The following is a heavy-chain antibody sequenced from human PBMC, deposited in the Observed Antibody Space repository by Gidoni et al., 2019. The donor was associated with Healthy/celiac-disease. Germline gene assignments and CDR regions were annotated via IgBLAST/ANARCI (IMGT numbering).Heavy chain of an antibody. J-gene: IGHJ6*02. V-gene: IGHV3-9*01. CDR1: GFNFDDYA. CDR2: ISWNSGSI. D-gene: IGHD6-19*01. Sequence: EVQLVESGGGLVQPGRYLSLSWAASGFNFDDYAMHWVRQAPGKGLEWVSGISWNSGSIGYADSVKGRFTISRDNAKNSLYLQMNSLRAEDTALYYCAKDIYSAVQYGMDVWGQGTTVTVSS. CDR3: AKDIYSAVQYGMDV.